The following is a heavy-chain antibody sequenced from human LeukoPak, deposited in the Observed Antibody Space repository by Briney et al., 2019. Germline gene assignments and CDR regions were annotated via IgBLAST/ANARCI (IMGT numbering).Heavy chain of an antibody. CDR1: GFTFDDYG. CDR2: IYRGGDT. D-gene: IGHD6-13*01. Sequence: GGSLRLSCAASGFTFDDYGMNWVRQAPGKGLEWVSVIYRGGDTFYADSVRGRFTISRETSKNTLYLQVNSLRGDDTAVYYCATRGAAVVLTVGFFQHWGQGTLVTVSS. V-gene: IGHV3-66*04. J-gene: IGHJ1*01. CDR3: ATRGAAVVLTVGFFQH.